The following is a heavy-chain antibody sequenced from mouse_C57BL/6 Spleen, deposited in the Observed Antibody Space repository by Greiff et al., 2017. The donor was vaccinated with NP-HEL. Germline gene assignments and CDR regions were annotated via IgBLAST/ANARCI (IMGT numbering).Heavy chain of an antibody. CDR2: ISNLAYSI. J-gene: IGHJ4*01. CDR1: GFTFSDYG. CDR3: ARREDWDGAMDY. Sequence: EVQLVESGGGLVQPGGSLKLSCAASGFTFSDYGMAWVRQAPRKGPEWVAFISNLAYSIYYADTVTGRFTISRENAKNTLYLEMSSLRSEDTAMYYCARREDWDGAMDYWGQGTSVTVSS. V-gene: IGHV5-15*01. D-gene: IGHD4-1*01.